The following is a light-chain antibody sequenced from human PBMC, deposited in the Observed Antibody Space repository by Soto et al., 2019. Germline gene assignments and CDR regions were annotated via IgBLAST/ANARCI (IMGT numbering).Light chain of an antibody. Sequence: QSALTQPPSASGSPGQSVTISCTGTSSDVGTYNHVSWYQQHPGKAPKLLIYEVTTRPSGVPDRFSGSKSGNTASLTGAGLQADDEADYYCASYAGSNNYVFGTGTKRTVL. V-gene: IGLV2-8*01. J-gene: IGLJ1*01. CDR2: EVT. CDR3: ASYAGSNNYV. CDR1: SSDVGTYNH.